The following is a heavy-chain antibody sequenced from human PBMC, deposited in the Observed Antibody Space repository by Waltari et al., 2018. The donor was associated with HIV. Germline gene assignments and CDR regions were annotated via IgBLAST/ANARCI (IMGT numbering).Heavy chain of an antibody. D-gene: IGHD5-12*01. CDR3: ARGIGYSKGWLDS. Sequence: VRLQESGPGPVKPSQTLSLTCEVSGDSISGGDYYWTWIRQAAGNDLQWIGCVFPSRSICFDAKTDYDPSFAGGVVMSLYSSKNQFSLEVKSVTPAETAIYYCARGIGYSKGWLDSWGQGLVVIVSS. CDR1: GDSISGGDYY. CDR2: VFPSRSICFDAKT. J-gene: IGHJ5*01. V-gene: IGHV4-61*02.